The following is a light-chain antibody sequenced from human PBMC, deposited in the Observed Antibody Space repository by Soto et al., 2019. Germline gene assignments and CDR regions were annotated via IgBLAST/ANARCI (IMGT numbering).Light chain of an antibody. J-gene: IGLJ2*01. CDR2: DDS. CDR1: YIGSKS. Sequence: SYELTQPPSVSVAPGHTASISRGGDYIGSKSVHWYQQRPGQAPVLVVYDDSDRPSGIPERFSGSNSGNTATLTISSVEGGDEADYYCQVWDSRSDHLIFGGGTKLNVL. V-gene: IGLV3-21*02. CDR3: QVWDSRSDHLI.